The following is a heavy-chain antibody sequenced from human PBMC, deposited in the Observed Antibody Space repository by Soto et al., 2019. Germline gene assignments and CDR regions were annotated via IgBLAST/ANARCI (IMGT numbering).Heavy chain of an antibody. V-gene: IGHV1-18*01. CDR2: ISAYNGNT. CDR1: GYTFTSYG. CDR3: ARDGEQWLAQPNWFDP. D-gene: IGHD6-19*01. J-gene: IGHJ5*02. Sequence: CKASGYTFTSYGISWVRQAPGQGLEWMGWISAYNGNTNYAQKLQGRVTMTTDTSTSTAYMELRSLRSDDTAVYYCARDGEQWLAQPNWFDPWGQGTLVTVSS.